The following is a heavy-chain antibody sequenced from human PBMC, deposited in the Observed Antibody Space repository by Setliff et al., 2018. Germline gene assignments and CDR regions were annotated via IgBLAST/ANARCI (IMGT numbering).Heavy chain of an antibody. J-gene: IGHJ5*02. Sequence: SETLSLTCAVYGGSFSGYYWSWIRQPPGRGLEWIGEINHSGSTNYNPSLKSRVTISVDTSKNQFSLKLTSVTAADTAVYYCARRPLYHYDFWSNWFDPWGQGTLVTVSS. CDR3: ARRPLYHYDFWSNWFDP. CDR1: GGSFSGYY. D-gene: IGHD3-3*01. V-gene: IGHV4-34*01. CDR2: INHSGST.